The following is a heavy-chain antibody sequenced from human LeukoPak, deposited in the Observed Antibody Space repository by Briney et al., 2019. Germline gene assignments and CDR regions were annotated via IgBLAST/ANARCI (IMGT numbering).Heavy chain of an antibody. V-gene: IGHV1-2*02. CDR1: GYTFTGYY. CDR3: ARDPSTYYYLDV. J-gene: IGHJ6*03. Sequence: ASVKVSCKASGYTFTGYYLHWVRQAPGQGLEWIGWINPKRGATKYAQKFQARVTMTRDTSISTVYMELSSLRSDDTPVYYCARDPSTYYYLDVWGKGTTVTISS. CDR2: INPKRGAT.